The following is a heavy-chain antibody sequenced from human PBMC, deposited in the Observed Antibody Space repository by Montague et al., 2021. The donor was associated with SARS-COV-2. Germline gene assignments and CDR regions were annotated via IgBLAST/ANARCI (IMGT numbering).Heavy chain of an antibody. CDR1: RGSFSGYY. CDR2: INHSGGV. V-gene: IGHV4-34*01. J-gene: IGHJ4*02. CDR3: ARGYCSSTTCYRSLHY. D-gene: IGHD2-2*01. Sequence: SETLSLTCTVHRGSFSGYYRTWIRQPPGKGLEWIGEINHSGGVNXXPSLKSRVTISVDTSKNHFSLKLRSVTAADTAIYYCARGYCSSTTCYRSLHYWGQGTLVAVSS.